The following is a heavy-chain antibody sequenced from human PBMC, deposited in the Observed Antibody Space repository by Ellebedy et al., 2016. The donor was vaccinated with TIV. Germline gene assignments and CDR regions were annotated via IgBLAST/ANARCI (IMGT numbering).Heavy chain of an antibody. V-gene: IGHV4-59*01. CDR3: ARTLAFYDILTGYVPNWFDP. CDR2: VYYSGST. J-gene: IGHJ5*02. D-gene: IGHD3-9*01. CDR1: GGSISSYY. Sequence: MPSETLSLTCTVSGGSISSYYWSWIRQPPGKGLEWVGYVYYSGSTNYYPSLKSRVTITVATSKNQFSLNLTLSSVTAADTAIYYCARTLAFYDILTGYVPNWFDPWGQGTLVTVSS.